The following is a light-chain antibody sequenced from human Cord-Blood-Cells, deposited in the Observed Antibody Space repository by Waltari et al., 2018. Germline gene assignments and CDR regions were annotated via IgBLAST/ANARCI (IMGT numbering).Light chain of an antibody. Sequence: QSALTQPASVSGSPGQSIPISSPGTSSDVGSYNLVSWYQQHPGKAPKLMIYEGSKRPSGVSNRFSGSKSGNTASLTISGLQAEDEADYYCCSYAGRVFGGGTKLTVL. CDR3: CSYAGRV. CDR2: EGS. CDR1: SSDVGSYNL. V-gene: IGLV2-23*01. J-gene: IGLJ3*02.